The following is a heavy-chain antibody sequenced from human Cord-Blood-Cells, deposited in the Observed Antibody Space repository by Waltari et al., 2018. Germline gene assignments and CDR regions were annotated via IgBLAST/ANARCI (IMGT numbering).Heavy chain of an antibody. CDR3: ARPKGTGGLNWYFDL. CDR2: IYYSGST. V-gene: IGHV4-39*07. J-gene: IGHJ2*01. D-gene: IGHD3-10*01. CDR1: GGSFSSSSSY. Sequence: QLQLQESGPGLVQPSETLSLTCTVSGGSFSSSSSYWGVICQPPGKWRVGIGSIYYSGSTYYNPSLKSRVTISVDTSKNQFSLKLSSVTAADTAVYYCARPKGTGGLNWYFDLWGRGTLVTVSS.